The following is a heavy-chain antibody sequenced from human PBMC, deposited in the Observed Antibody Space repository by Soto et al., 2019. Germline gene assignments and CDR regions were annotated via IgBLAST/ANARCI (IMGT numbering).Heavy chain of an antibody. J-gene: IGHJ4*01. CDR2: IGKTGDT. CDR1: GFAFSNYD. CDR3: TRGADGFDY. V-gene: IGHV3-13*01. D-gene: IGHD3-16*01. Sequence: PGASLRPSCGASGFAFSNYDYHWVRQTTGNGLEWVAGIGKTGDTYYAGSVNGRFTISRENAKNSLYLQMNSLRVGDTAVYYCTRGADGFDYWG.